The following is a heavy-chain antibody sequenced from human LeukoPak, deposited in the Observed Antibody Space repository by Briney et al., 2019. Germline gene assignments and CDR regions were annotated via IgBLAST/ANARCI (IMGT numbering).Heavy chain of an antibody. D-gene: IGHD3-10*01. CDR1: GYTFTSYG. CDR2: INPNSGGT. CDR3: ASLFTMVRGVITPTRNWFDP. Sequence: ASVKVSCKASGYTFTSYGISWVRQAPGQGLEWMGWINPNSGGTNYAQKFQGRVTMTRDTSISTAYMELSRLRSDDTAVYYCASLFTMVRGVITPTRNWFDPWGQGTLVTVSS. J-gene: IGHJ5*02. V-gene: IGHV1-2*02.